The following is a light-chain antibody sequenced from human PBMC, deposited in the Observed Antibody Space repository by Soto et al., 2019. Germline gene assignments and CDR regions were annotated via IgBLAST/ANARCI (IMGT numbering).Light chain of an antibody. V-gene: IGLV2-14*03. CDR1: SSDVGGYNY. J-gene: IGLJ3*02. CDR2: DVS. CDR3: SSYTATRTVV. Sequence: QSALTQPASVAGSPGHSITIACTGTSSDVGGYNYVSWYQLHPGKAPRLVIYDVSIRPPAVSDRFSGSTSGNTASLTISGLQAEDEADYYCSSYTATRTVVFGGVTKLTVL.